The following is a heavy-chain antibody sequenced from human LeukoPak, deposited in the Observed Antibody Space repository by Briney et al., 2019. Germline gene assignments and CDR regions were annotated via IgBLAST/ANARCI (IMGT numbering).Heavy chain of an antibody. V-gene: IGHV4-59*11. D-gene: IGHD2-21*02. Sequence: SETLSLTCTVSGGSISSHYWSWIRQPPGKGLEWIGYIYYSGSTNYNPSLKSRVTISVDTSKNQFSLKLSSVTAADTAVYYCARGGYCGGDCYNPHYYYYYYYYMDVWGKGTTVTVSS. J-gene: IGHJ6*03. CDR1: GGSISSHY. CDR2: IYYSGST. CDR3: ARGGYCGGDCYNPHYYYYYYYYMDV.